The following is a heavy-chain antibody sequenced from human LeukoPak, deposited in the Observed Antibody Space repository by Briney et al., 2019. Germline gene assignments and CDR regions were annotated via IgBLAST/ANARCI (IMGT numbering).Heavy chain of an antibody. CDR1: GYTFTGYY. Sequence: ASVKVSCKASGYTFTGYYMHWVRQAPGQGLEWMGWINPNSGGTNYAQKFQGRVTMTRDTSISTAYMELSRLRSGDTAVYYCARVASDYYDNWFGPWGQGTLVTVSS. CDR3: ARVASDYYDNWFGP. V-gene: IGHV1-2*02. J-gene: IGHJ5*02. D-gene: IGHD3-10*01. CDR2: INPNSGGT.